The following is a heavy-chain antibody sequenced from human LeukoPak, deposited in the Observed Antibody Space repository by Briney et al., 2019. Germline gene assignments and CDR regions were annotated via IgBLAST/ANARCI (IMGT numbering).Heavy chain of an antibody. CDR3: ARTAVAANNWFDP. D-gene: IGHD6-19*01. CDR1: GGSISIYY. CDR2: IFTSGIT. J-gene: IGHJ5*02. Sequence: SETLSLTCTVSGGSISIYYWNWIRQPAGKGLEWIGRIFTSGITNYDPSLKSRVTMSVDTSKNQFSLKLSSVTAADTAVYYCARTAVAANNWFDPWGQGTLVTVSS. V-gene: IGHV4-4*07.